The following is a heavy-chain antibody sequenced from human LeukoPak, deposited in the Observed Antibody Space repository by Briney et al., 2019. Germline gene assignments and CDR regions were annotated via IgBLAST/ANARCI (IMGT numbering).Heavy chain of an antibody. CDR2: IYYSGST. Sequence: SETLSLTCTVSGGSISSYYWSWIRQPPGEGLEWIGYIYYSGSTNYNPSLKSRVTISVDTSKNQFSLKLSSVTAADTAVYYCAREADYYDSSGYPRGAFDIWGQGTMVTVSS. J-gene: IGHJ3*02. CDR3: AREADYYDSSGYPRGAFDI. CDR1: GGSISSYY. V-gene: IGHV4-59*01. D-gene: IGHD3-22*01.